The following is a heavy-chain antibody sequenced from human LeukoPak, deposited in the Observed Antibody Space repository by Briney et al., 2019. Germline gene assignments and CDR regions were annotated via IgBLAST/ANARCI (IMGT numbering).Heavy chain of an antibody. Sequence: PGGSLRLFCAASGFTFSSYGMHWVRQAPGKGLEWVAVISYDGSNKYYADYVKGRFTISRDNSKNTLYLQMNSLRAEDTAVYYCAKDHIRLSWPFDIWGQGTMVTVSS. CDR3: AKDHIRLSWPFDI. CDR1: GFTFSSYG. J-gene: IGHJ3*02. V-gene: IGHV3-30*18. CDR2: ISYDGSNK. D-gene: IGHD4-17*01.